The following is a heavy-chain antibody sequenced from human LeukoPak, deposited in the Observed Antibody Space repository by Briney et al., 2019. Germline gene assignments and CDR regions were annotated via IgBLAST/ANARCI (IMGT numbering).Heavy chain of an antibody. CDR2: IFPSDSDT. CDR3: VRLNSGGFDY. J-gene: IGHJ4*02. Sequence: GESLKISCKVSGYSFTNNWLGWVRQMPGKGLEWMGIIFPSDSDTRYSPSFQGQVTISADKSISTAYLQWSSLKASDTAMYYCVRLNSGGFDYWGQGTLVTVSS. CDR1: GYSFTNNW. V-gene: IGHV5-51*01. D-gene: IGHD3-10*01.